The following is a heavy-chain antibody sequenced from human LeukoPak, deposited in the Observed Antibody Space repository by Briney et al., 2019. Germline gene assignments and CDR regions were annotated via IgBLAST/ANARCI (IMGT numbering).Heavy chain of an antibody. Sequence: GGSLRLSCAASGFTFSAFGMHWVRQAPGKGLEWVAVIWFDGSNKYYADSVKGRFTISRDNSMHTLYLQMNSLRAEDTAVYHCARDSAGYYDGSGAFDYWGQGTLVTVSS. D-gene: IGHD3-22*01. V-gene: IGHV3-33*01. CDR3: ARDSAGYYDGSGAFDY. CDR2: IWFDGSNK. CDR1: GFTFSAFG. J-gene: IGHJ4*02.